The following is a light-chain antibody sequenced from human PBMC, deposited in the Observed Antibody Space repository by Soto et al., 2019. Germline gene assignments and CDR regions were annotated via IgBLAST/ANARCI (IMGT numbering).Light chain of an antibody. CDR2: GAS. CDR3: QHYNNWPLK. Sequence: EIVLTQSPGTLSLSPGERATLSCRSSQSVSSSYLAWYQQSPGQPPRLLIYGASARATGVPARFSGSGSGTDFTLTISSLQSEDFALYYCQHYNNWPLKFGQGNKVDIK. V-gene: IGKV3-15*01. CDR1: QSVSSSY. J-gene: IGKJ1*01.